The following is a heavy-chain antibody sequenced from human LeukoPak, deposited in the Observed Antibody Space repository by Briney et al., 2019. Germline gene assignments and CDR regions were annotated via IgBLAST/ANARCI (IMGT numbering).Heavy chain of an antibody. CDR1: GFSLSTSGVG. Sequence: SAPTLVTHTQNLTLTCTFSGFSLSTSGVGVGWIRQPPGKALEWLALIYWDDDKRYSPSLKSRLTITKDTSKNQVVLTMTNIDPVDTATYYCAHSANYYGSGSYAFYFDYWGQGTLVTVSS. D-gene: IGHD3-10*01. J-gene: IGHJ4*02. CDR3: AHSANYYGSGSYAFYFDY. CDR2: IYWDDDK. V-gene: IGHV2-5*02.